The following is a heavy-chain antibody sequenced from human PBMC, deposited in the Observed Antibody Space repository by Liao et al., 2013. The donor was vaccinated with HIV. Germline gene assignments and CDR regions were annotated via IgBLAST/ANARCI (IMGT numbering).Heavy chain of an antibody. D-gene: IGHD3-10*01. J-gene: IGHJ4*02. V-gene: IGHV4-39*07. CDR2: IYTSGST. CDR3: ARGWGYYGSGSHFDY. Sequence: QLQLQESGPGLVKPSETLSLTCTVSGGSISSSAYYWGWIRQPPGKGLEWIGSIYTSGSTNYNPSLKSRVTISVDTSKNQFSLKLSSVTAADTAVYYCARGWGYYGSGSHFDYWGQGTLVTVSS. CDR1: GGSISSSAYY.